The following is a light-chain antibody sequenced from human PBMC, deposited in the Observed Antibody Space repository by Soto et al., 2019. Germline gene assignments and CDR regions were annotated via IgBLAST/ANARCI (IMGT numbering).Light chain of an antibody. CDR3: SSYTSSSTPYVV. CDR2: DVS. J-gene: IGLJ2*01. V-gene: IGLV2-14*01. CDR1: SSDVGGYNY. Sequence: QSVLTQPASVSGSPGQSITISCTGTSSDVGGYNYVSWYQQHPGKAPKLMIYDVSNRPSGVSNRFSGSKSGNTASLTIPGLQAEYEADYYGSSYTSSSTPYVVFGGGTKLTVL.